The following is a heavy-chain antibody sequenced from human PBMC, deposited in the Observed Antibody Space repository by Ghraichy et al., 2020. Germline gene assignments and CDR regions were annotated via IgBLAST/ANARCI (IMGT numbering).Heavy chain of an antibody. CDR3: ARDSRAAAAGAEFYFDS. CDR2: INTYNGDT. V-gene: IGHV1-18*01. Sequence: ASVKVSCKASGYTFARYGISWVRQAPGQGLEWMGWINTYNGDTSDSHKFQDRVTMATDTSTSTAYMELRSLRYDDTAVYYCARDSRAAAAGAEFYFDSWGQGTLVTVSS. CDR1: GYTFARYG. D-gene: IGHD6-13*01. J-gene: IGHJ4*02.